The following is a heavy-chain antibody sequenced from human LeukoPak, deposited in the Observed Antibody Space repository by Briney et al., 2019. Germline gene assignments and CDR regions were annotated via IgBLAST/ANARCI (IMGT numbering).Heavy chain of an antibody. V-gene: IGHV4-59*11. CDR2: LLDSWRT. J-gene: IGHJ4*02. Sequence: SETLSLTCTVSGASMSTHYWSWLRQPPGKGLEWIGYLLDSWRTKDNPSLQSRVTLSADTSKNQFPPRLTSVTAADTAVYYCATIRRGSIYGYFDFWGQGILVTVSS. CDR1: GASMSTHY. D-gene: IGHD5-18*01. CDR3: ATIRRGSIYGYFDF.